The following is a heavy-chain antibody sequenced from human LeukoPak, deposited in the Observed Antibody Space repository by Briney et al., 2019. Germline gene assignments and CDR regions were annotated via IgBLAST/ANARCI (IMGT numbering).Heavy chain of an antibody. CDR1: GFTVGSIH. J-gene: IGHJ4*02. D-gene: IGHD3-10*01. V-gene: IGHV3-66*01. Sequence: PGGSLRLSCAVSGFTVGSIHMAWVRQTPGKGLEWVSVIYNGDNTNYADSVRGRFTISRDNSKNTLYLQMNSLGAEDTAVYYCATDRWFGFDYWGQGTLVTVSS. CDR2: IYNGDNT. CDR3: ATDRWFGFDY.